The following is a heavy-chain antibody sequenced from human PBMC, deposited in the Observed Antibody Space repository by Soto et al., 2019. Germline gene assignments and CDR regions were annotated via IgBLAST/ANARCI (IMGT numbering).Heavy chain of an antibody. D-gene: IGHD3-22*01. Sequence: TLSLTCTVSGCSVSSGSDYWSWIRQPPGKGLEWIGYIYYSGSTNYNPSLKSRVTISVDTSKNQFSLKLSSVTAADTAVYYCAADYYDSSGAGDFDYWGQGTLVTVSS. CDR2: IYYSGST. J-gene: IGHJ4*02. CDR1: GCSVSSGSDY. CDR3: AADYYDSSGAGDFDY. V-gene: IGHV4-61*01.